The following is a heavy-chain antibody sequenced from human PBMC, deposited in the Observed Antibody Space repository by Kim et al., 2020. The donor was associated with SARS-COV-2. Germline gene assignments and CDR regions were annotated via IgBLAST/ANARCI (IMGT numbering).Heavy chain of an antibody. J-gene: IGHJ3*02. D-gene: IGHD6-13*01. V-gene: IGHV4-31*03. CDR1: GGSITSSNYY. CDR3: AREVIAPTDADAFDI. Sequence: SETLSLTCTVSGGSITSSNYYWSWVRQHPGKGLEWIGYIHYSGTTFYNSSLQSRLTTSVDTSKNQFSLNLNSVTAADTAVYYCAREVIAPTDADAFDIWGQGTMVTVSS. CDR2: IHYSGTT.